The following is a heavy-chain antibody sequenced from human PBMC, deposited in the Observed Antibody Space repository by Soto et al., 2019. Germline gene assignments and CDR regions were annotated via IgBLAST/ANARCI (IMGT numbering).Heavy chain of an antibody. Sequence: EVQLAESGGGLVQPGGSLRLSCAASGFTFSPYWMHWVRQAPGKGLVWVSRINPDGSSTDYADSVKGRFTISRDNAKNTLYLQMNSLRAEDTAVYYCAKDGSWGDHYYFDNWGQGTLVTVSS. CDR3: AKDGSWGDHYYFDN. CDR1: GFTFSPYW. D-gene: IGHD2-21*02. V-gene: IGHV3-74*01. J-gene: IGHJ4*02. CDR2: INPDGSST.